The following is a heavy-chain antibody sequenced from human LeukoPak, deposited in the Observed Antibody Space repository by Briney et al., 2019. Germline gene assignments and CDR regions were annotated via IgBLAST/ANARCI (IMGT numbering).Heavy chain of an antibody. Sequence: SETLSLTCTVSGGSIRSYYWSWIRQPPGKGLEWIGYIYYSGSTNYNPSLKSRVTISVDTPKNQLSLKVSSVTAADTAVYYCARGGSGWLFDYWGQGTLVTVSS. CDR2: IYYSGST. D-gene: IGHD6-19*01. CDR1: GGSIRSYY. J-gene: IGHJ4*02. CDR3: ARGGSGWLFDY. V-gene: IGHV4-59*01.